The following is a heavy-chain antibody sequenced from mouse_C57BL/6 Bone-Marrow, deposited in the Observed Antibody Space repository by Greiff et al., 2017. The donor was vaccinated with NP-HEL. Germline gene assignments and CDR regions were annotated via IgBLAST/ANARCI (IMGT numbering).Heavy chain of an antibody. CDR1: GFTFSDYG. CDR2: ISSGSSTI. J-gene: IGHJ3*01. V-gene: IGHV5-17*01. Sequence: EVKVVESGGGLVKPGGSLKLSCAASGFTFSDYGMHWVRQAPEKGLEWVAYISSGSSTIYYADTVKGRFTISRDNAKNTRFLQMASLRAEDTAMYYCARPRGFAYWGQGTLVTVSA. CDR3: ARPRGFAY.